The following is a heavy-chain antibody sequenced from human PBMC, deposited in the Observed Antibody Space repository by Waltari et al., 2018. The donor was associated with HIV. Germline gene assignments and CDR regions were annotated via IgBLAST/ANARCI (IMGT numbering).Heavy chain of an antibody. Sequence: QLQLQESGPALVKPSETLSLTCTVSTGYITQTYYCGWVRQFPGTGLEWIGTVYSNGATNYAPSLKSRIALYVDTSKNQFSLTLTAVTAADTSLYFCVVLKTVTGTIDNWGQGTLVTVS. J-gene: IGHJ4*02. CDR3: VVLKTVTGTIDN. CDR1: TGYITQTYY. D-gene: IGHD6-19*01. CDR2: VYSNGAT. V-gene: IGHV4-39*01.